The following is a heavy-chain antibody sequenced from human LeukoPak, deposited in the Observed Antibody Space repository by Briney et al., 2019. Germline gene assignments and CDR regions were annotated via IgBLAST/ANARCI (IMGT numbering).Heavy chain of an antibody. CDR1: GGSISSYY. Sequence: SEALSLTCTVSGGSISSYYWSWIWQPAGKGLEWIGRIYTSGSTNYNPSLKSRVTMSVDTSKNQFSLKLSSVTAADTAVYYCARGGDSVVPAAIAYWGQGTLVTVSS. CDR3: ARGGDSVVPAAIAY. D-gene: IGHD2-2*01. V-gene: IGHV4-4*07. J-gene: IGHJ4*02. CDR2: IYTSGST.